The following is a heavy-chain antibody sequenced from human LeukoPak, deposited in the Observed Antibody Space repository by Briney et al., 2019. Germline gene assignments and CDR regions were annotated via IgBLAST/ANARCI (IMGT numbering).Heavy chain of an antibody. D-gene: IGHD5-12*01. CDR1: GFTFSSYA. CDR3: AEPRGYSGYDYEGYFDY. J-gene: IGHJ4*02. V-gene: IGHV3-23*01. Sequence: PGGSLRLSCAASGFTFSSYAMSWVRQAPGKGLEWVSAISGSGGSTYYADSVKGRFTISRDNSKNTLYLQMNSLRAEDTAVYYCAEPRGYSGYDYEGYFDYWGQGTLVTVSS. CDR2: ISGSGGST.